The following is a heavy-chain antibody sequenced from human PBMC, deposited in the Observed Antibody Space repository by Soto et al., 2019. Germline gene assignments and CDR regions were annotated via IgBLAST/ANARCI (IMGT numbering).Heavy chain of an antibody. V-gene: IGHV1-58*01. Sequence: SVKVSCKASGFTFTSSAGQWVRQARGQRLEWIGWIAVGSGNTNYAQKFQERVTITRDESTSTAYMELSSLRSEDTAVYYCARARITGTYYYYYYGMDVWGQGTTVTVSS. J-gene: IGHJ6*02. CDR2: IAVGSGNT. D-gene: IGHD1-20*01. CDR1: GFTFTSSA. CDR3: ARARITGTYYYYYYGMDV.